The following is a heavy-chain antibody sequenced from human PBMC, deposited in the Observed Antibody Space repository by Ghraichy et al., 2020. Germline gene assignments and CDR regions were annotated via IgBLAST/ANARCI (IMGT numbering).Heavy chain of an antibody. Sequence: GGSLRLSCLASGFTFSNYGMQWVRQAPGKGLAYVSGISDNGGSTYYPDSMKGRFTVSRDNSKSTLYLQMSSLRAEDTALYYCVKGDDSGTGWFFDLWGRGTLVTVSS. CDR3: VKGDDSGTGWFFDL. CDR2: ISDNGGST. V-gene: IGHV3-64D*06. D-gene: IGHD6-25*01. CDR1: GFTFSNYG. J-gene: IGHJ2*01.